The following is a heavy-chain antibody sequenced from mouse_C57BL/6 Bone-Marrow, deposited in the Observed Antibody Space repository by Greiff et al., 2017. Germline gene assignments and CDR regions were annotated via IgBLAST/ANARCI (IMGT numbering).Heavy chain of an antibody. CDR1: GFTFSSYA. CDR3: AGTGHYFDY. J-gene: IGHJ2*01. D-gene: IGHD4-1*01. CDR2: ISDGGSYT. Sequence: EVKLEESGGDLVKPGGSLKLSCAASGFTFSSYAMSWVRQTPEKRLEWVATISDGGSYTYYPDNVKGRFTISRDNAKNNLYLQMSHLKSEDTAMYYCAGTGHYFDYWGQGTTLTVSS. V-gene: IGHV5-4*03.